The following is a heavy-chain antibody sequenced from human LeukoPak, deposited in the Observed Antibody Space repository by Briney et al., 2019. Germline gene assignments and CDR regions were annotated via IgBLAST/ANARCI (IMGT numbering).Heavy chain of an antibody. CDR1: GFTSSSYW. CDR2: IKQDGSEK. Sequence: GGSLRLSCAASGFTSSSYWMSWVRQAPGKGLEALANIKQDGSEKDYVASVKGRFTISRDNAKNSLYLQMNSLRAEETAGYYCASDGIAEGQTPRPFDGWGQGTLVTVSS. D-gene: IGHD6-13*01. CDR3: ASDGIAEGQTPRPFDG. J-gene: IGHJ5*02. V-gene: IGHV3-7*03.